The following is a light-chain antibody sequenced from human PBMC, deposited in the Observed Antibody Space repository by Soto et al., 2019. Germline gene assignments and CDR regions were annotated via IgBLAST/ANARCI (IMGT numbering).Light chain of an antibody. V-gene: IGLV1-44*01. CDR2: TND. CDR3: AAWDDSLDGLI. Sequence: QSVLTQPPSASGTPGQRVTISCSGSRSNIGSNSVSWYQHLPGAAPKLLMFTNDQRPSGVPDRVSGSKSGASASLAISGLQSEDEADYYCAAWDDSLDGLIFGGGTKLTVL. CDR1: RSNIGSNS. J-gene: IGLJ2*01.